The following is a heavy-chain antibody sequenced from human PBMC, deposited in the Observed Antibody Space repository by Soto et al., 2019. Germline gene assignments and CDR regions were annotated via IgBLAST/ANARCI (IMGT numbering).Heavy chain of an antibody. CDR3: ARERPDGARLDP. CDR1: GGSISSGDYY. CDR2: IYYSGST. D-gene: IGHD6-6*01. Sequence: QVQLQESGPGLVKPSQTLSLTCTVSGGSISSGDYYWSWIRQPPGKGLEWIGYIYYSGSTYYNPSITSRVTISVDTSKNQFSLKLSSVTAADTAVYYCARERPDGARLDPWGQGTLVTVSS. V-gene: IGHV4-30-4*01. J-gene: IGHJ5*02.